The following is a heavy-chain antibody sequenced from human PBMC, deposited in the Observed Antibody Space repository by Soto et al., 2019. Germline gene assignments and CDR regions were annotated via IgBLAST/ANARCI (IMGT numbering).Heavy chain of an antibody. V-gene: IGHV1-69*01. CDR1: GGTFSSYA. D-gene: IGHD3-22*01. CDR3: ARDGALYDSSGYYFLY. CDR2: IIPIFGTA. J-gene: IGHJ4*02. Sequence: QVQVVQSGAEVKKPGSSVKVSCKASGGTFSSYAISWVRQAPGQGLEWMGGIIPIFGTANYAQKFQGRVTITADESTSTAYMELSSLRSEDTAVYYCARDGALYDSSGYYFLYWGQGTLVAVSS.